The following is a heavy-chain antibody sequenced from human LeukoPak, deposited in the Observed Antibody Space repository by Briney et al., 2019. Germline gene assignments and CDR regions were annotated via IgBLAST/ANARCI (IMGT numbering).Heavy chain of an antibody. Sequence: GGSLRLPCAASGFTFSSYWMSWVRQAPGKGLEWVANIKQDGSEKYYVDSVKGRFTISRDNAKNSLYLQMNSLRAEDTAVYYCARDGLKEYYDFWSGYYTGAFDIWGQGTMVTVSS. V-gene: IGHV3-7*05. D-gene: IGHD3-3*01. J-gene: IGHJ3*02. CDR3: ARDGLKEYYDFWSGYYTGAFDI. CDR2: IKQDGSEK. CDR1: GFTFSSYW.